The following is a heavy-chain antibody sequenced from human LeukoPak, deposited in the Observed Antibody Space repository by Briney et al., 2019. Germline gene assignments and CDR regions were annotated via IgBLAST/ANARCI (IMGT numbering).Heavy chain of an antibody. Sequence: GGSLRLSCAASGVTLSSYAMNWVRQAPGKGLVWVSRIASDGSSTTYADSVKGRLSISRDNAKNTLYLQMNSLRVEDTAVYYCARGRPHGNDYWGQGTLVTVSS. CDR2: IASDGSST. CDR1: GVTLSSYA. J-gene: IGHJ4*02. D-gene: IGHD4-23*01. CDR3: ARGRPHGNDY. V-gene: IGHV3-74*01.